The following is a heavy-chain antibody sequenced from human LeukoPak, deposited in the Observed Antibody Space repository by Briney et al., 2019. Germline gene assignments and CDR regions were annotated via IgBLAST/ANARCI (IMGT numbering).Heavy chain of an antibody. Sequence: PGGSLRLSCAASGFTFSNYSMNWVRQAPGKGLEWVSYINTGSSSIYYADSVKGRFTISRDNAKNSLYLQMNSLRAEDTAVYYCARERRIGELLWSPVGDGHCPYWGQGTLVTVSS. CDR1: GFTFSNYS. J-gene: IGHJ4*02. D-gene: IGHD3-10*01. CDR2: INTGSSSI. CDR3: ARERRIGELLWSPVGDGHCPY. V-gene: IGHV3-48*04.